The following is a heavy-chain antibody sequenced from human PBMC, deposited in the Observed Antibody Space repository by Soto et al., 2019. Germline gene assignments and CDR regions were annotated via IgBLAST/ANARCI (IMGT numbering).Heavy chain of an antibody. CDR3: ARSPSLFIDY. D-gene: IGHD2-2*01. CDR2: INAGNGNT. V-gene: IGHV1-3*01. CDR1: GYTFTSYA. J-gene: IGHJ4*02. Sequence: ASVKVSCKASGYTFTSYAMHWVRQAPGQRLEWMGWINAGNGNTKYSQKFQGRVTITRDTSASTAYMEPSSLRSEDPAVYYCARSPSLFIDYWGQGTLFTVSS.